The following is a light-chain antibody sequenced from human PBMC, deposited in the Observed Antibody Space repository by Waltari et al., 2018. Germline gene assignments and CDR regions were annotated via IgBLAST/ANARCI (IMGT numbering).Light chain of an antibody. CDR3: GTWDRGLSAGHL. Sequence: QSVLTPPPSVSAAPGQRVTISCSGSISNIRKYYVPSSQQLPGTAPKLLIYDDNKRPSGIPDRFSGPKSGTSATLGISGLQSGDEADYYCGTWDRGLSAGHLFGTGTKVTVL. CDR1: ISNIRKYY. CDR2: DDN. V-gene: IGLV1-51*01. J-gene: IGLJ1*01.